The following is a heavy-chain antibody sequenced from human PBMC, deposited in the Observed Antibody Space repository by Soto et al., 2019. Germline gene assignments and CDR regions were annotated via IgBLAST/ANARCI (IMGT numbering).Heavy chain of an antibody. CDR1: GYTFTNFG. CDR2: ISAYNGNT. Sequence: QVQLVQSGAEVKKPGASVKVSCKASGYTFTNFGISWVRQAPGQGLEWMGWISAYNGNTNYAQNFQGRVTMTTDTSTSTAHMELRSLVSHSTALYNCTRSGTTIDYWGQGTLATVSS. CDR3: TRSGTTIDY. V-gene: IGHV1-18*01. J-gene: IGHJ4*02. D-gene: IGHD3-10*01.